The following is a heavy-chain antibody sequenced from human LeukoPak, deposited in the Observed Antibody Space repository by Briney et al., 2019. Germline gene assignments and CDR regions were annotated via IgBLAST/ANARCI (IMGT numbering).Heavy chain of an antibody. J-gene: IGHJ6*04. Sequence: PGGSLRLSCAASGFTFVTAWMSWVRQAPGKGLEWVSYISGSGAGIDYADSVKGRFTISRDNSKNTVYLQMNSLRAEDTAVYYCATAEDAWGKGTAVTVSS. CDR2: ISGSGAGI. CDR3: ATAEDA. V-gene: IGHV3-23*01. CDR1: GFTFVTAW.